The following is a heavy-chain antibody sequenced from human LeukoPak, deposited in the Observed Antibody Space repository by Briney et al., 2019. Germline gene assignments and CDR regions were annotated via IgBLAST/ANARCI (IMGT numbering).Heavy chain of an antibody. D-gene: IGHD3-3*01. J-gene: IGHJ6*02. CDR3: ARGGSTYYDFWSGSDTYYYYGMDV. CDR1: GYTFTSCY. CDR2: INPSGGST. V-gene: IGHV1-46*01. Sequence: ASVKVSCKASGYTFTSCYMHWVRQAPGQGLEWMGIINPSGGSTSYAQKFQGRVTMTRDTSTSTVYMELSSLRSEDTAVYYCARGGSTYYDFWSGSDTYYYYGMDVWGQGTTVTVSS.